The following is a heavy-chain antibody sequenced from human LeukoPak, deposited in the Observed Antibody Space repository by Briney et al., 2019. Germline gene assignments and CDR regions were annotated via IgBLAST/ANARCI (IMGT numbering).Heavy chain of an antibody. CDR3: ARHGAGLLDIYY. V-gene: IGHV4-39*01. J-gene: IGHJ4*02. Sequence: SETLTLTCTASGCTVSGNDHYWVWIRQPPGQVLVWIRSIYDSGSTYYNPSLKSLTTISVDPNKNQYLLKMNSVTAADTAMYYCARHGAGLLDIYYWDRGTVIIVSS. CDR1: GCTVSGNDHY. CDR2: IYDSGST. D-gene: IGHD2-15*01.